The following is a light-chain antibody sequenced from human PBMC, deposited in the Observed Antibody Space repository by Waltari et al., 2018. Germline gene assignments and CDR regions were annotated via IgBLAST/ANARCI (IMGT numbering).Light chain of an antibody. Sequence: QSVLTQPPSASGTPGQRVTVSCSGSSSNIGGNTVHWYQQLPGTAPKLLIYSNTQRPSGVPDRFSGSKSGTSASLAISGLQSGDEADYYCAAWDDSLNGDVFGTGTKVTVL. CDR3: AAWDDSLNGDV. CDR2: SNT. J-gene: IGLJ1*01. CDR1: SSNIGGNT. V-gene: IGLV1-44*01.